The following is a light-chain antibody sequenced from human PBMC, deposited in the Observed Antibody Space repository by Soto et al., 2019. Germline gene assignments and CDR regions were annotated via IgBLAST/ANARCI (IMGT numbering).Light chain of an antibody. V-gene: IGLV2-14*01. CDR1: SSDVGGYNY. J-gene: IGLJ1*01. CDR2: EVS. CDR3: SSYTSSSTLV. Sequence: QSVLTQPASVSGSPGQSITISCTGTSSDVGGYNYVSWYQQHPGKAPELMIYEVSNRPSGVSNRFSGSKSGNTASLTISGLQAEDEADYYCSSYTSSSTLVFGTGTKVNVL.